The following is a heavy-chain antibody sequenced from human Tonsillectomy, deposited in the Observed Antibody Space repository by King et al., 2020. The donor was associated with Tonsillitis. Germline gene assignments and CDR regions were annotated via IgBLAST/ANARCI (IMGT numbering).Heavy chain of an antibody. Sequence: QLVQSGGGVVQPGRSLRLSCAASGFTFSSYGMHWVRQAPGKGLEWVAVISYDGSNKYYADSVKGRFTISRDNSKNTLYLQMNSLRAEDTAVYYCAKDSGSAAILGPDAFDIWGQGTMVTVSS. V-gene: IGHV3-30*18. J-gene: IGHJ3*02. D-gene: IGHD2-2*02. CDR1: GFTFSSYG. CDR3: AKDSGSAAILGPDAFDI. CDR2: ISYDGSNK.